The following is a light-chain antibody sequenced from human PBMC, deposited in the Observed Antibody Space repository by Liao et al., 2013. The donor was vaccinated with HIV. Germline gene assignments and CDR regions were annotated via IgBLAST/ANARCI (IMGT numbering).Light chain of an antibody. CDR2: EDT. CDR1: KLGDKY. J-gene: IGLJ2*01. V-gene: IGLV3-1*01. CDR3: QTWHISTLI. Sequence: SYELTQPPSVSVSPGQTATITCSADKLGDKYATWYQQKSGQSPVLVIYEDTKRPAGISERFSGSNSGNTATLTISGTQPLDEADYYCQTWHISTLILGGGTKLTVL.